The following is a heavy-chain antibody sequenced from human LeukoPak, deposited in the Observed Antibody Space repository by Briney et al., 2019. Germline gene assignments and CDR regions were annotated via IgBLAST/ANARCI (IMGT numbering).Heavy chain of an antibody. CDR3: ARVGPRDFDY. Sequence: GGSLRLSGAASGFTFSRYAMSWVRQAPGKGLEWVSTFGNSAHYADSVKGRFTISRDNSKNTLYLQMNSLRAEDTAVYYCARVGPRDFDYWGQGTLVTVSS. CDR1: GFTFSRYA. D-gene: IGHD1-26*01. J-gene: IGHJ4*02. V-gene: IGHV3-23*01. CDR2: FGNSA.